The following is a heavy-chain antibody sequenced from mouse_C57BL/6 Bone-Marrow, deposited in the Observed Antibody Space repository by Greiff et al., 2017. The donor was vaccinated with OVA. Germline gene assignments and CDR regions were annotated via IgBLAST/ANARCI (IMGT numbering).Heavy chain of an antibody. CDR2: IYPRSGNT. Sequence: VQLQQSGAELARPGASVQLSCKASGYTFTSYGISWVKQRTGQGLEWIGEIYPRSGNTYYNEKFKGKATLTADKSSSTAYMELRSLTSEDSAVYFCAREPIGYFDVWGTGTTVTVSS. J-gene: IGHJ1*03. CDR1: GYTFTSYG. V-gene: IGHV1-81*01. CDR3: AREPIGYFDV.